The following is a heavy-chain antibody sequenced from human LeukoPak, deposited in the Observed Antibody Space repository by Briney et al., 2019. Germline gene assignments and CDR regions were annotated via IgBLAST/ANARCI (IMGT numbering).Heavy chain of an antibody. Sequence: PGGSLRLSCAASGFTFSDYDMHWVRQATGKGLEWVSAIGTAGDTYYTGSVKGRFTISRENAKNSLYLQMNSLRAGGTAVYYCARVAKERVGGVYYFDCWGQGTLVTVSS. D-gene: IGHD1-1*01. CDR2: IGTAGDT. V-gene: IGHV3-13*01. CDR3: ARVAKERVGGVYYFDC. J-gene: IGHJ4*02. CDR1: GFTFSDYD.